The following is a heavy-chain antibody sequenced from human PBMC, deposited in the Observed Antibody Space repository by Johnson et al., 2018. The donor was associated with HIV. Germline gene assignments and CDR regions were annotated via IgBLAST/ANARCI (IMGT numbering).Heavy chain of an antibody. D-gene: IGHD3-22*01. Sequence: VQLVESGGGLVQPGGSLRLSCAASGFTFRSYWMTWFRQTPGKGLEWVANINDGGSEKYYVDTVKGRFTISRDNSKNTLYLQMNSLRAEDTAVYYCAKDRAEAYYYDSSGRKSGFDIWGQGTMVTVSS. V-gene: IGHV3-7*01. CDR1: GFTFRSYW. J-gene: IGHJ3*02. CDR2: INDGGSEK. CDR3: AKDRAEAYYYDSSGRKSGFDI.